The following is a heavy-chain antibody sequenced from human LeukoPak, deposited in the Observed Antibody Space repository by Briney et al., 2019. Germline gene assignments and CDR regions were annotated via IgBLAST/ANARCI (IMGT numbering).Heavy chain of an antibody. CDR3: ARHSDAAMVVDY. CDR2: IYPGDSDT. J-gene: IGHJ4*02. Sequence: GESLKISCKGSGYSFTNYWIGWVRQMSGKGLEWMGIIYPGDSDTTYSPSFQGQVTISADKSINTAYLQWSSLKASDTAMYYRARHSDAAMVVDYWGQGTLVTVSS. V-gene: IGHV5-51*01. D-gene: IGHD5-18*01. CDR1: GYSFTNYW.